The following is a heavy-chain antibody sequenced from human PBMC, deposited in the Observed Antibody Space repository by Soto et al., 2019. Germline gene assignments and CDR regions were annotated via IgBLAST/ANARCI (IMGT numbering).Heavy chain of an antibody. Sequence: PSETLSLTWAVYGGSFSGYYWIWIRQPPNKGLEWIGEINHSGSTSYNPSLKSRVTISVDTSKNQFSLKLSSVTAADTAVYYCARGLRADYIDYWGQGALVTVSS. CDR3: ARGLRADYIDY. J-gene: IGHJ4*02. V-gene: IGHV4-34*01. CDR1: GGSFSGYY. D-gene: IGHD3-10*01. CDR2: INHSGST.